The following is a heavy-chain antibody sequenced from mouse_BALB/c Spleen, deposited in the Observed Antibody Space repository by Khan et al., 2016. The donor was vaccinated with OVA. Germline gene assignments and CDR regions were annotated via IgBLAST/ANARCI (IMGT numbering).Heavy chain of an antibody. J-gene: IGHJ2*01. CDR2: ISGDSNTI. Sequence: EVELVESGGGLVQPGGSRKLSCAASGFTFSSYGMHWVRQAPEKGLEWIAYISGDSNTIYYADTVKGRFTISRDNSKNTLFLQMTSLMSEDTARYYCATSYFYGYYFDYWGQGTPLTVSS. D-gene: IGHD1-1*01. V-gene: IGHV5-17*02. CDR3: ATSYFYGYYFDY. CDR1: GFTFSSYG.